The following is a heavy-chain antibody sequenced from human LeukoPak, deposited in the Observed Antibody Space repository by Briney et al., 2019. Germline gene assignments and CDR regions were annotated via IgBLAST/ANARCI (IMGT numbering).Heavy chain of an antibody. CDR3: ARDATTELGTVYMDV. CDR2: ISTSGSSI. V-gene: IGHV3-48*03. D-gene: IGHD4-17*01. CDR1: GFTFSTYE. J-gene: IGHJ6*03. Sequence: GESLRLSCAAAGFTFSTYEINWVRQAPGKGLEWLSHISTSGSSIHYADSVKGRFTISRDNAKNSLYLQMHSLRVEDTAVYYCARDATTELGTVYMDVWGKGTTVTISS.